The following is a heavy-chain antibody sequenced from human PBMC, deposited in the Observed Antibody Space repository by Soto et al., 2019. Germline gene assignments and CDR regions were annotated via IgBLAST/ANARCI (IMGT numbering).Heavy chain of an antibody. D-gene: IGHD3-9*01. V-gene: IGHV1-46*01. CDR2: INPSGGST. Sequence: GASVKVSCKASGYTFTSYYMHWVRQAPGQGLEWMGIINPSGGSTSYAQKFQGRVTMTRDTSTSTVYMELSSLRSEDTAVYYCARQYYDILTGLSNWLDPCGQGPLVTVYS. CDR3: ARQYYDILTGLSNWLDP. J-gene: IGHJ5*02. CDR1: GYTFTSYY.